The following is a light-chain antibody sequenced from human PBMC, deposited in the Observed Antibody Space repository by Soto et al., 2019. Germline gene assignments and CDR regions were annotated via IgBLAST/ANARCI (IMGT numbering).Light chain of an antibody. CDR1: QGISNY. Sequence: DIQMTQSPSSLSASVGDRVTITYRASQGISNYLAWYQQKPGKVPKLLIYGSTNLQSGVPSRFSGSGSGTDFTLTISSLQPEDVATYYCQKYIRAPFTFGPGTKVDIK. CDR3: QKYIRAPFT. CDR2: GST. V-gene: IGKV1-27*01. J-gene: IGKJ3*01.